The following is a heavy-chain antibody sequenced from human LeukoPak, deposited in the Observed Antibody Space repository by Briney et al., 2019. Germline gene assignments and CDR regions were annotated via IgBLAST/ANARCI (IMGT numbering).Heavy chain of an antibody. D-gene: IGHD2-8*02. V-gene: IGHV1-8*01. CDR3: ARSPKRGYDIVLIRDGMDV. J-gene: IGHJ6*02. CDR1: GYTFTSYD. CDR2: MNPNSGNT. Sequence: ASVKVSCKASGYTFTSYDINWVRQATGQRLEWMGWMNPNSGNTGYAQKFQGRVTMTRNTSISTAYMELSSLRSEDTAVYYCARSPKRGYDIVLIRDGMDVWGQGTTVTVSS.